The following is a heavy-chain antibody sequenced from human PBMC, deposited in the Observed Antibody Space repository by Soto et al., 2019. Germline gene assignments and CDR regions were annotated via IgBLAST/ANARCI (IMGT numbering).Heavy chain of an antibody. J-gene: IGHJ6*02. CDR3: ARDMSYYDILTGYPLYYDYGMDV. Sequence: QVQLVESGGGVVQPRRSLRLSCAASGFTFSSYGMHWVRQAPGKGLEWVAFIWYDGSNKYYGDSVKGRFTISRDNSKITLYLQMNSLGAEDTAVYYCARDMSYYDILTGYPLYYDYGMDVWGQGTTVIVSS. D-gene: IGHD3-9*01. V-gene: IGHV3-33*01. CDR1: GFTFSSYG. CDR2: IWYDGSNK.